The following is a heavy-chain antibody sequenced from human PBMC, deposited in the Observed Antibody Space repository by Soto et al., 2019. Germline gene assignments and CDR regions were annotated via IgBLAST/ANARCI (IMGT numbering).Heavy chain of an antibody. Sequence: SETLSLTCTVSGGSVSTYYWSWIRQPAGKGLEWIGRVYANGNTNYNPSLKSRVTVSLDTSKNHFSLELTSVTAAGTAVYYCARGAGPPWFDPWGQGILVTVSS. CDR1: GGSVSTYY. CDR3: ARGAGPPWFDP. CDR2: VYANGNT. V-gene: IGHV4-4*07. J-gene: IGHJ5*02.